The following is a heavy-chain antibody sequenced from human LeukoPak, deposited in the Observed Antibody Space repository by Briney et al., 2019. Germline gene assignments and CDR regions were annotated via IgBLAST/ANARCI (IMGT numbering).Heavy chain of an antibody. CDR1: GYTFNSYY. CDR2: INPSGDSR. V-gene: IGHV1-46*02. D-gene: IGHD6-19*01. Sequence: ASVKVSCKASGYTFNSYYMHWVRQAPGQGLEWMGIINPSGDSRSYAQKFQDRATMTRDTSTSTVYTEVSSLRSEDTAVYFCAMGRQWLEDWFDPWGQGTLVTVSS. J-gene: IGHJ5*02. CDR3: AMGRQWLEDWFDP.